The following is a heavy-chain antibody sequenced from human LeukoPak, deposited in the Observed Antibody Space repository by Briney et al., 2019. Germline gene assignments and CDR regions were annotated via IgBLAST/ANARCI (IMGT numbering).Heavy chain of an antibody. Sequence: PGGSLRLSCAASGFSFSYYNLNWVRQAPGKGLEWVSSISSSSSHIYYADSVKGRFTISRDNAKNSLYLQMNSLRAEDTAVYYCARGYCGGDCSLDYWGQGTLVTVSS. V-gene: IGHV3-21*06. CDR2: ISSSSSHI. J-gene: IGHJ4*02. CDR1: GFSFSYYN. CDR3: ARGYCGGDCSLDY. D-gene: IGHD2-21*02.